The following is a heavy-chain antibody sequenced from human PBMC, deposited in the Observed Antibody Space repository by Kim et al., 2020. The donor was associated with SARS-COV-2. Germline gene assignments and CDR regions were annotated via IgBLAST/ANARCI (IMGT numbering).Heavy chain of an antibody. CDR1: GFTFSTYA. CDR3: AKIRSSSWYDAFDY. V-gene: IGHV3-23*01. Sequence: GGSLRLSCAASGFTFSTYAMNWVRQTPGKGLEWVSIIGGGGGSTYYADAVKGLFTISRDNSKNTLYLQMNSLRAEDTAVYYCAKIRSSSWYDAFDYWVQG. CDR2: IGGGGGST. D-gene: IGHD6-13*01. J-gene: IGHJ4*02.